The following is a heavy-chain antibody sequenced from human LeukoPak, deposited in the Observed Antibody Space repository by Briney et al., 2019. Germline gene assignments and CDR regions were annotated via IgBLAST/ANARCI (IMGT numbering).Heavy chain of an antibody. V-gene: IGHV4-59*01. CDR1: GGSISSYY. CDR2: IYYSGST. Sequence: SETLSLTCTVSGGSISSYYWSWIRQPPGKGLEWIGYIYYSGSTNYNPSLKSRVTISVDTSRNQFSLKLSSVTAADTAVYYCARDRGDFWSGYSQFDYWGQGALVTVSS. D-gene: IGHD3-3*01. CDR3: ARDRGDFWSGYSQFDY. J-gene: IGHJ4*02.